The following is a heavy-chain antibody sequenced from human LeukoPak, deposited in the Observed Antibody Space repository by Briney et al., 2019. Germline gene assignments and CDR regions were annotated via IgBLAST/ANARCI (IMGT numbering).Heavy chain of an antibody. J-gene: IGHJ3*02. D-gene: IGHD1-26*01. Sequence: ASVKVSCKASGGTFSSYAISWVRQAPGQGLEWMGGIIPIFGTANYAQKFQGRVTITADESTSTAYMELSSLRSEDTAVYYCARALGGRGVGDAFDIWGQGTMVTVSS. CDR2: IIPIFGTA. CDR1: GGTFSSYA. CDR3: ARALGGRGVGDAFDI. V-gene: IGHV1-69*13.